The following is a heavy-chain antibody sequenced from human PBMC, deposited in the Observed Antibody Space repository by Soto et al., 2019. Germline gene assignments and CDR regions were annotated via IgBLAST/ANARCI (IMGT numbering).Heavy chain of an antibody. Sequence: QEQLVESGGGVVQPGRSLRLSCVASGFTFSSYGMHWVRQTPSKGLEWVAVISYDGSHTHYADSVRGRFTVSRDNSKSAVYLQMNPLRPDDTAVYYWAKVWGPPRGSYPDSWGPGTLVTVSS. CDR2: ISYDGSHT. V-gene: IGHV3-30*18. D-gene: IGHD1-26*01. J-gene: IGHJ4*02. CDR3: AKVWGPPRGSYPDS. CDR1: GFTFSSYG.